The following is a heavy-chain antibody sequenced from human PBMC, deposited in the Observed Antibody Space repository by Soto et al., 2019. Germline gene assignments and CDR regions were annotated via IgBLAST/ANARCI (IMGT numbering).Heavy chain of an antibody. CDR1: GFTFSSYW. D-gene: IGHD2-15*01. CDR3: ARIGGYCSGGSCPYYYYYYGMDV. CDR2: IKQDGSEK. J-gene: IGHJ6*02. V-gene: IGHV3-7*01. Sequence: GGSLRLSCAASGFTFSSYWMSWVRQAPGKGLEWVANIKQDGSEKYYVDSVKGRFTISRDNAKNSLYLQMNSLRAEDTAVYYCARIGGYCSGGSCPYYYYYYGMDVWGQGTTVTVSS.